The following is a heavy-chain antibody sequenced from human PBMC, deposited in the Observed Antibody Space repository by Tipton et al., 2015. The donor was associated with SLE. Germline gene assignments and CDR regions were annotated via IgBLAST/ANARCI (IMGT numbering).Heavy chain of an antibody. D-gene: IGHD3-16*01. CDR3: ARMEGMITHGGIAGL. CDR2: VNHLGTI. CDR1: GGSFRGYY. J-gene: IGHJ4*02. Sequence: TLSLTCDVNGGSFRGYYWSWIRQSPGKGLEWIGEVNHLGTIYYNASLKSRVTISINTSKSHFYLKLTSVTAADTAVYYCARMEGMITHGGIAGLWGQGTVVAVSS. V-gene: IGHV4-34*01.